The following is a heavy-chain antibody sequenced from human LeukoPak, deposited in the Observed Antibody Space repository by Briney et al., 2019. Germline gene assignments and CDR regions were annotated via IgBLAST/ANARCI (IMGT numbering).Heavy chain of an antibody. V-gene: IGHV3-48*01. CDR3: ARSKLGMRGGVFDY. CDR1: AFTFSNYG. Sequence: GGSLRLSCAASAFTFSNYGMHWVRQAPGKGLEWVSYISSSSSTIYYADSVKGRFTISRDNAKNSLYLQMNSLRAEDTAVYYCARSKLGMRGGVFDYWGQGTLVTVSS. CDR2: ISSSSSTI. J-gene: IGHJ4*02. D-gene: IGHD7-27*01.